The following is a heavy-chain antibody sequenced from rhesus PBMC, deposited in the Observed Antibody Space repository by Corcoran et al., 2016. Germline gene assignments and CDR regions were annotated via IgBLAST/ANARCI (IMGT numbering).Heavy chain of an antibody. J-gene: IGHJ4*01. CDR2: IYGSSTST. Sequence: QVQLQESGPGVVKPSETLSLTCAVSGGSISDSYRWSWIRQPPGKGLEWIGYIYGSSTSTNYNPSLKSRVTISTDTSKNQFSLKLSSVTAADTAVYYCAREVAAAGPFDYWGQGVLVTVSS. D-gene: IGHD6S26*01. V-gene: IGHV4S10*01. CDR1: GGSISDSYR. CDR3: AREVAAAGPFDY.